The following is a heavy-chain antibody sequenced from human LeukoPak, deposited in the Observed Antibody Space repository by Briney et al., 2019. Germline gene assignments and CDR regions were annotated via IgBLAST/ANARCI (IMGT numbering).Heavy chain of an antibody. CDR3: ARDLVGSHTSYSSGAWDY. V-gene: IGHV1-69*13. CDR2: IIPIFDTA. D-gene: IGHD3-9*01. J-gene: IGHJ4*02. Sequence: ASVKVSCKVSGGTFSSYVISWVRQAPGQGLEWMGGIIPIFDTADYAQKFQGRLTITADESTSTAYMELSSLRAEDTAVYYCARDLVGSHTSYSSGAWDYWGQGTLVTVSS. CDR1: GGTFSSYV.